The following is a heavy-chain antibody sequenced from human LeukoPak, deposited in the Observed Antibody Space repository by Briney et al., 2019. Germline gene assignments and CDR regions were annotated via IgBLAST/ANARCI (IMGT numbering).Heavy chain of an antibody. CDR2: IRFDGNEK. D-gene: IGHD3-16*01. CDR3: AKDRPIGVISVVGGGMGVDY. V-gene: IGHV3-30*02. J-gene: IGHJ4*02. CDR1: GFTFSGYG. Sequence: GGSLRLSCISSGFTFSGYGMHWVRQAPGKGLEGVSFIRFDGNEKRFADSVKGRFFISRDKSKNTLYLDMSSLRPEDTAVYYCAKDRPIGVISVVGGGMGVDYWGQGTLVTVSS.